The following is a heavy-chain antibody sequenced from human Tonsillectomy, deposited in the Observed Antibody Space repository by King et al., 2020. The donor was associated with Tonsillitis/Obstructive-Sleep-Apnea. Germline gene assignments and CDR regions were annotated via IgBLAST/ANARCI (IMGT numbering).Heavy chain of an antibody. CDR2: IFWDDTK. J-gene: IGHJ6*03. CDR1: GFSLSSRGVG. V-gene: IGHV2-5*02. CDR3: VHSRAPAGWESYYYMDV. Sequence: TLKESGPTLVKPPQTLTLTCTFSGFSLSSRGVGVGWIRQPPGKALEWLALIFWDDTKRYSPSLKRGLMITKDTSKKQVVLTMTNMDPVDTATYYCVHSRAPAGWESYYYMDVWGKGTTVTVSS. D-gene: IGHD6-13*01.